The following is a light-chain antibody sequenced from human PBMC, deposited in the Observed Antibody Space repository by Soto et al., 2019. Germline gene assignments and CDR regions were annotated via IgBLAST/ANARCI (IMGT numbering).Light chain of an antibody. CDR1: SSDVGGYNY. Sequence: QSVLTQPRSVSGSPGQSVTISCTGTSSDVGGYNYVSWYQQHPGKAPKLMIYDVSKRPSGVPDHFSGSKSGNTASLTISGLQAEDEADYYCCSYAGSYTWVFGGGTTLTVL. CDR3: CSYAGSYTWV. CDR2: DVS. V-gene: IGLV2-11*01. J-gene: IGLJ3*02.